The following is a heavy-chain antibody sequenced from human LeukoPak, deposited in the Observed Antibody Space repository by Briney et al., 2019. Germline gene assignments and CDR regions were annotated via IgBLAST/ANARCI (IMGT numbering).Heavy chain of an antibody. Sequence: GGTLRLCCAASGFSFSSYAINWVRQAPGKGLEWVSSISPSSSYIHYADSAKGRFTISRDDAKNSLYLQMSSLRAEDTAVYYCARVVTYYSDSGYALDFWGQGALVTVSS. V-gene: IGHV3-21*01. J-gene: IGHJ4*02. CDR3: ARVVTYYSDSGYALDF. D-gene: IGHD3-22*01. CDR1: GFSFSSYA. CDR2: ISPSSSYI.